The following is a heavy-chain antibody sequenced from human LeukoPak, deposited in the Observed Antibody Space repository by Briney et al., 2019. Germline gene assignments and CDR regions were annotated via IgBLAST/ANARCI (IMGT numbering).Heavy chain of an antibody. CDR1: GFTFSSYA. D-gene: IGHD4-17*01. V-gene: IGHV3-30-3*01. J-gene: IGHJ4*02. Sequence: PGGSLRLSCAASGFTFSSYAMHWVRQAPGKGLEWVAVISYDGSNKYYADSVKGRFTISRDNSKNTLYLQMNSLRAEDTAVYYCARGIYGDYSLDYWGQGTLVTVSS. CDR3: ARGIYGDYSLDY. CDR2: ISYDGSNK.